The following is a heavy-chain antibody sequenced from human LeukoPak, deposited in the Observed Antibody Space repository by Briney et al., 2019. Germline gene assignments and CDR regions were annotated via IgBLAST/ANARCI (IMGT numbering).Heavy chain of an antibody. J-gene: IGHJ4*02. CDR2: IKQDGSEK. CDR1: GFTFSSYW. CDR3: ARTYDFWSGYQHFDY. Sequence: GGSLRLSCAASGFTFSSYWMSWVRQAPGKGLEWVANIKQDGSEKYYVDSVKGRFTISRDNAKNSLYLQMNSLRAEDTAVYYCARTYDFWSGYQHFDYWGQGTLVTVSS. D-gene: IGHD3-3*01. V-gene: IGHV3-7*01.